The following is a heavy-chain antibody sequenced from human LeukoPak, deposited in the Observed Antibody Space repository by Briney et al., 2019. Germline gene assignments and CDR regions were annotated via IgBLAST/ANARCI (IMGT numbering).Heavy chain of an antibody. Sequence: SETLSLTCTVFGDSIISSSHYWGPICQPPGNGLQWIGSIYYSGSTHFNPSLQSRVTMSVDASKNQFSLKLSSVTAADTAGYYCARHWAGYYYYGMDVWGQGTTVTVSS. D-gene: IGHD6-19*01. J-gene: IGHJ6*02. CDR1: GDSIISSSHY. V-gene: IGHV4-39*01. CDR2: IYYSGST. CDR3: ARHWAGYYYYGMDV.